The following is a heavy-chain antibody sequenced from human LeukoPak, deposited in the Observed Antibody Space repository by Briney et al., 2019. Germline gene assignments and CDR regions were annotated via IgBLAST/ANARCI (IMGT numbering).Heavy chain of an antibody. CDR3: GYCSSTSCPYMDV. CDR1: GGSFSGYY. V-gene: IGHV4-34*01. D-gene: IGHD2-2*01. Sequence: SETLSLTCAVYGGSFSGYYWSWIRQPPGKGLEWIGEINHSGSTNYNPSLKSRVTISVDTSKNQFSLKLSSVTAADTAVYYCGYCSSTSCPYMDVWGKGTTVTVSS. CDR2: INHSGST. J-gene: IGHJ6*03.